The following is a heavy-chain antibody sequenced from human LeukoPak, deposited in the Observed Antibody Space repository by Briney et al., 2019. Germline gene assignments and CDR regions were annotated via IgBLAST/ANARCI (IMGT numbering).Heavy chain of an antibody. CDR2: IYYSGST. V-gene: IGHV4-59*01. D-gene: IGHD5-18*01. CDR1: GGSISNYY. CDR3: ARVVDTAMVQTAFDI. J-gene: IGHJ3*02. Sequence: SETLPLTCTVSGGSISNYYWSWIRQPPGKGLEWIGYIYYSGSTNYNPSLKSRVTISVDTSKNQFSLKLSSVTAADTAVYYCARVVDTAMVQTAFDIWGQGTMVTVSS.